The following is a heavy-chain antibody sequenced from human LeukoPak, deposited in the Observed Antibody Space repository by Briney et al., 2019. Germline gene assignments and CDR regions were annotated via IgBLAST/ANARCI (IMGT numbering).Heavy chain of an antibody. CDR2: INHSGST. CDR1: GYSISSGYY. D-gene: IGHD3-22*01. V-gene: IGHV4-38-2*01. CDR3: ARGNGSGYHIDY. Sequence: SETLSLTCAVSGYSISSGYYWGWIRQPPGKGLEWIGEINHSGSTNYDPSLKSGVTISVDTSKNQFSLKLSSVTAADTAVYYCARGNGSGYHIDYWGQGTLVTVSS. J-gene: IGHJ4*02.